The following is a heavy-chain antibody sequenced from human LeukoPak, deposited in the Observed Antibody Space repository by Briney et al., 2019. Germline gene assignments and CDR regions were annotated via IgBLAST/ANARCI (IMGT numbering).Heavy chain of an antibody. Sequence: GGSLRLSCVASGFTFSSYAMHWVRQAPGKGLEWVAVISYDGSNKYYADSVKGRFTISRDNSKNTLYLQMNSLRAEDTAVYYCARGTPSQRYCSSTSCPAFDIWGQGTMVTVSS. CDR1: GFTFSSYA. CDR3: ARGTPSQRYCSSTSCPAFDI. J-gene: IGHJ3*02. CDR2: ISYDGSNK. D-gene: IGHD2-2*01. V-gene: IGHV3-30-3*01.